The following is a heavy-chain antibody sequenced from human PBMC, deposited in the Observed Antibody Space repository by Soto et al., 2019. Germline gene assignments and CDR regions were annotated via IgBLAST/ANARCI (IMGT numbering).Heavy chain of an antibody. J-gene: IGHJ6*03. CDR1: GYTFTSYD. CDR3: ERGITIFGVVIIDYYYYYMDV. D-gene: IGHD3-3*01. CDR2: MSPNSGNT. Sequence: ASVKVSCKASGYTFTSYDINWVRQATGQGLEWMGWMSPNSGNTGYAQKFQGRVTMTRNTSISTAYMELSSLRSEDTAVYYCERGITIFGVVIIDYYYYYMDVWGKGTTVTVSS. V-gene: IGHV1-8*01.